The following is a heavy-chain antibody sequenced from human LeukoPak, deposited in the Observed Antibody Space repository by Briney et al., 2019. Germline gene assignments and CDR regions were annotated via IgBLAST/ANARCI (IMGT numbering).Heavy chain of an antibody. V-gene: IGHV1-18*01. Sequence: ASVKVSCKASGYIFSNYGITWVRLAPGHGLEWMGWISGHSGNTNYAQKFQDRATMTTDTSTSTAYMELRSLRFDDTAVYYCARDFAWGSGGAPIDDNWLDPWGQGILVTVSS. CDR2: ISGHSGNT. J-gene: IGHJ5*02. CDR3: ARDFAWGSGGAPIDDNWLDP. D-gene: IGHD7-27*01. CDR1: GYIFSNYG.